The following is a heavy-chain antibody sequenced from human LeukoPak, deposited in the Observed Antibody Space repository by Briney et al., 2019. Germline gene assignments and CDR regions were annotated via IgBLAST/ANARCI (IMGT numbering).Heavy chain of an antibody. CDR1: GGSISSSSYY. D-gene: IGHD4-11*01. CDR2: IYYSGST. V-gene: IGHV4-39*01. J-gene: IGHJ4*02. CDR3: ARHRDYPYYFDY. Sequence: SETLSLTCTVSGGSISSSSYYWGWNRQPPGKGLEWIGSIYYSGSTYYNPSLKSRVTISVDTSKNQFSLKLSSVTAADTAVYYCARHRDYPYYFDYWGQGTLVTVSS.